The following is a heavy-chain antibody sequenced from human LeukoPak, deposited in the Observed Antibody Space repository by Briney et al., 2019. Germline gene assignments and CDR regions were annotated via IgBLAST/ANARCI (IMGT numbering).Heavy chain of an antibody. CDR2: INNSRSDK. CDR3: ARELVAGLYYYYSGMDV. J-gene: IGHJ6*02. CDR1: GFTFSSYS. Sequence: GGSLRLSCAASGFTFSSYSMNWVRQAPGKGREWVSSINNSRSDKYYADSVKGLFTISRDNAKNSLYLQMNSLRVADTAVYYCARELVAGLYYYYSGMDVWGQGTPVTVSS. D-gene: IGHD6-19*01. V-gene: IGHV3-21*01.